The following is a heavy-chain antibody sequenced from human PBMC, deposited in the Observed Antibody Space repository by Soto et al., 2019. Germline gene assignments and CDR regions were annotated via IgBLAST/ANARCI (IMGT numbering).Heavy chain of an antibody. J-gene: IGHJ1*01. CDR1: GFPFRSSS. V-gene: IGHV3-21*01. D-gene: IGHD3-10*01. Sequence: PGGSLRRSCAAAGFPFRSSSMNWVRQAPGKGLEWLSSISSSSYYIFYADSVQGRFTISRDNAKNSLYLQMNSLRAEDTAVYYCARDLGEVSGFRGQ. CDR2: ISSSSYYI. CDR3: ARDLGEVSGF.